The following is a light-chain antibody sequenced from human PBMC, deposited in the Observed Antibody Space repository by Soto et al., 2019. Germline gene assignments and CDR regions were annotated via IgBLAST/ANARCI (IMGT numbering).Light chain of an antibody. Sequence: QSALTQPASVSGSPGQSITISCTGTSSDVGGYNYVSWYQQHPGKAPKFILYEVSDRPSGVSDRFSGSKSGNTASLTISGLQAEDEADYYCCSYTNSGTLVFGGGTKVTVL. CDR1: SSDVGGYNY. J-gene: IGLJ2*01. CDR3: CSYTNSGTLV. V-gene: IGLV2-14*01. CDR2: EVS.